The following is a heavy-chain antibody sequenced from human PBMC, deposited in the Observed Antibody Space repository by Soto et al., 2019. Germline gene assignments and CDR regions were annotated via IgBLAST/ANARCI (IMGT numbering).Heavy chain of an antibody. D-gene: IGHD2-2*01. J-gene: IGHJ6*02. CDR3: AKVHCSSTSCYPNYYYYYGMDV. CDR2: ISYDGSNK. Sequence: VQLVESGGGLVKPGGSLRLSCAASGFTFSSYSMHWVRQAPGKGLEWVAVISYDGSNKYYADSVKGRFTVSRDNSKNTLYLQMNSLRAEDTAVYYCAKVHCSSTSCYPNYYYYYGMDVWGQGTTVTVSS. CDR1: GFTFSSYS. V-gene: IGHV3-30*18.